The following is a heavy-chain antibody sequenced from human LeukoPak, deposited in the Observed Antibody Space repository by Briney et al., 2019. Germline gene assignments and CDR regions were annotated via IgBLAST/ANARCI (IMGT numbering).Heavy chain of an antibody. D-gene: IGHD3-22*01. CDR3: TTDPGITMIVVVDAFDI. J-gene: IGHJ3*02. CDR2: IKSKTDGGTT. CDR1: GFTFSNAW. V-gene: IGHV3-15*01. Sequence: PGGSLRLSCAASGFTFSNAWMSWVRQDPGKGLEWVGRIKSKTDGGTTDYAAPVKGRFTISRDDSKNTLYLQMNSLKTEDTAVYYCTTDPGITMIVVVDAFDIWGQGTMVTVSS.